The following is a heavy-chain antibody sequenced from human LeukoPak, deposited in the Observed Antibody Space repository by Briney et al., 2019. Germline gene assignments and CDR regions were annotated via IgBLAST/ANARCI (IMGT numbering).Heavy chain of an antibody. J-gene: IGHJ3*02. Sequence: SETLSLTCTVSGGSISSYYWSWIRQPPGKGLEWIGYIYYSGSTNYNPSLKSRVTISVDTSKNQFSLKLSSVTAADTAVYYCVRETTTYYYDSSGYYSTAFDIWGQGTMVTVSS. CDR2: IYYSGST. D-gene: IGHD3-22*01. CDR1: GGSISSYY. V-gene: IGHV4-59*01. CDR3: VRETTTYYYDSSGYYSTAFDI.